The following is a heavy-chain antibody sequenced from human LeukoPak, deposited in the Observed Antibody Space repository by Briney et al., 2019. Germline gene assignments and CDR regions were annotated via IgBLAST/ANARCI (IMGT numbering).Heavy chain of an antibody. CDR2: IYYGGST. CDR3: ARHAGADGSNWSYFDY. Sequence: SETLSLTCTVSGGSISSYYWSWIRQPPGKGLEWVGYIYYGGSTYHNPSLRSRLTILVDTSRNQFSLKLYSVTATDTAVYYCARHAGADGSNWSYFDYWGQGTLVTVSS. V-gene: IGHV4-59*08. D-gene: IGHD6-13*01. J-gene: IGHJ4*02. CDR1: GGSISSYY.